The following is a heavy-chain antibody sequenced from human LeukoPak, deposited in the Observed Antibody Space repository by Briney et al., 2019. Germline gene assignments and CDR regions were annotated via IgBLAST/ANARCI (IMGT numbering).Heavy chain of an antibody. CDR1: GYTFTGYY. CDR3: TRESGSYHGNDY. CDR2: INPNNGAT. D-gene: IGHD1-26*01. V-gene: IGHV1-2*06. Sequence: ASVKVSCKASGYTFTGYYMHWVRQAPGQGLEWMGRINPNNGATNYAQKLQGRVTITGDTSISTAYMELSSLRSDDTAVYYCTRESGSYHGNDYWGQGTLVTVSS. J-gene: IGHJ4*02.